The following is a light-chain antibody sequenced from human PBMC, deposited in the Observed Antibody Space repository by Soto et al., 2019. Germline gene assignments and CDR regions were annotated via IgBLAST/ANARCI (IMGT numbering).Light chain of an antibody. CDR2: LNSDGNH. CDR1: SGHSSYA. V-gene: IGLV4-69*01. J-gene: IGLJ3*02. CDR3: QTWGTGPWV. Sequence: QSALTQSPSASASLGASVKLTCTLSSGHSSYAIAWHQQQPEKGPRYLMKLNSDGNHSKGDGIPDRFSGSSSGAERYLTISSLQSEDEADYYCQTWGTGPWVFGGGTKVTVL.